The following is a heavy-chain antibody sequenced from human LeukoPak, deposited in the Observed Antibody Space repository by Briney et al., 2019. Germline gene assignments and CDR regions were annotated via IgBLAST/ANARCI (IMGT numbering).Heavy chain of an antibody. D-gene: IGHD2-2*01. J-gene: IGHJ4*02. CDR1: GGSISSGDYY. CDR3: ARVEVVPAATVDY. CDR2: IYYSGST. Sequence: QVQLQESGPGLVKPSQTLSLTCTVSGGSISSGDYYWSWIRQPPGKGLEWMGYIYYSGSTYYIPSLKSRVTISVDTSKNQFSLKVSSVTAADTAVYYCARVEVVPAATVDYWGQGTLVTVSS. V-gene: IGHV4-30-4*08.